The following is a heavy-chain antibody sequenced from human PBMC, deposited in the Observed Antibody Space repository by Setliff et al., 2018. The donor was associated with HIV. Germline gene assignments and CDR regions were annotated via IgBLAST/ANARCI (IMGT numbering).Heavy chain of an antibody. CDR3: ARVRYCSGGSCYGGEYWFDP. J-gene: IGHJ5*02. V-gene: IGHV1-46*01. CDR1: GYSFTNHY. D-gene: IGHD2-15*01. CDR2: LNPSGST. Sequence: ASVKVSCKPSGYSFTNHYMHWVRQAPGKGLEWMGILNPSGSTVSAQKFRGRVTMTRDTSTNTVYMELSSLRSEDTAVYYCARVRYCSGGSCYGGEYWFDPWGQGTLVTVSS.